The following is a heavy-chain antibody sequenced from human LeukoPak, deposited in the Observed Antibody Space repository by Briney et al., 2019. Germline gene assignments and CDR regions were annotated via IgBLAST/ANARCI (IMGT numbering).Heavy chain of an antibody. V-gene: IGHV3-49*03. CDR1: GFTFGDYA. J-gene: IGHJ4*02. CDR3: TRDRGAYNLYDY. D-gene: IGHD1-1*01. CDR2: IRSKAYGEAA. Sequence: GGSLRLSCTASGFTFGDYAMSWIRQAPGKGLEWVGFIRSKAYGEAADYAASVKGRFTISRDDSKAIAYLQMNSLKTEDTAVYHCTRDRGAYNLYDYWGQGTLVTVSS.